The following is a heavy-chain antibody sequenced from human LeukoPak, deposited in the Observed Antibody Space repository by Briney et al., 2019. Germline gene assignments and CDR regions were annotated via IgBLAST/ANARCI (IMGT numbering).Heavy chain of an antibody. CDR2: ISYDGSNK. D-gene: IGHD6-19*01. CDR3: ARDPRQYSSGWYYFDY. CDR1: GFTFSSYA. Sequence: GRSLRLSCAASGFTFSSYAMHWVRQAPGKGLEWVAVISYDGSNKYYADSVKGRFTISRDDPKNTLYLQMNSLRAEDTAVYYCARDPRQYSSGWYYFDYWGQGTLVTVSS. J-gene: IGHJ4*02. V-gene: IGHV3-30-3*01.